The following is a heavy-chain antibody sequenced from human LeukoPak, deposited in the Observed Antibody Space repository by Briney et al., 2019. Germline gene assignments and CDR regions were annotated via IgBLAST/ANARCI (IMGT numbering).Heavy chain of an antibody. CDR3: ARQRSGSPLGSFDY. CDR2: IYYSGST. J-gene: IGHJ4*02. Sequence: PSETLSLTCTVSGGSISSGGYYWSWIRQHPGKGLEWIGYIYYSGSTYYNPSLKSRVTMSVDTSKNQFSLKLSSVTAADTAVYYCARQRSGSPLGSFDYWGQGTLVTVSS. D-gene: IGHD1-26*01. V-gene: IGHV4-31*03. CDR1: GGSISSGGYY.